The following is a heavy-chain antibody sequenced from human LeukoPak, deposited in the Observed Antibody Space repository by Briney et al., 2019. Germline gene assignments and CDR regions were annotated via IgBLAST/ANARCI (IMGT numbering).Heavy chain of an antibody. CDR3: ARSARNRKQWLDEYYFDY. CDR1: GGTFSSYA. J-gene: IGHJ4*02. D-gene: IGHD6-19*01. Sequence: SSVKVSCKASGGTFSSYAISWVRQAPGQGLEWVGRIIPIFGTANYAQKFQGRVTITTDESTSTDYMELSSLRSEDTAVYYCARSARNRKQWLDEYYFDYWGQGTLVTVSS. CDR2: IIPIFGTA. V-gene: IGHV1-69*05.